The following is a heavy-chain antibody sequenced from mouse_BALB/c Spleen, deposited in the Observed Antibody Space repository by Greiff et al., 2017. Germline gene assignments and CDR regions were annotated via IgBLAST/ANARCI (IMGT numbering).Heavy chain of an antibody. D-gene: IGHD2-1*01. V-gene: IGHV1-7*01. J-gene: IGHJ3*01. CDR2: INPSTGYT. Sequence: QVQLQQSGAELAKPGASVKMSCKASGYTFTSYWMHWVKQRPGQGLEWIGYINPSTGYTEYNQKFKDKATLTADKSSSTAYMQLSSLTSEDSAVYYCARYGNGLFAYWGQGTLVTISA. CDR1: GYTFTSYW. CDR3: ARYGNGLFAY.